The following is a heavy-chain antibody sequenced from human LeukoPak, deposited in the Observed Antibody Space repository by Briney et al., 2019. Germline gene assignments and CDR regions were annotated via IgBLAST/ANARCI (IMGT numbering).Heavy chain of an antibody. CDR1: GFTFSSYA. CDR3: ARDPKRCSSTSCWSWGYYYYYYGMDV. V-gene: IGHV3-30-3*01. Sequence: GGSLRLSCAASGFTFSSYAMHRVRQAPGKGLEWVAVISYDGSNKYYADSVKGRFTISRDNSKNTLYLQMNSLRAEDTAVYYCARDPKRCSSTSCWSWGYYYYYYGMDVWGQGTTVTVSS. D-gene: IGHD2-2*01. CDR2: ISYDGSNK. J-gene: IGHJ6*02.